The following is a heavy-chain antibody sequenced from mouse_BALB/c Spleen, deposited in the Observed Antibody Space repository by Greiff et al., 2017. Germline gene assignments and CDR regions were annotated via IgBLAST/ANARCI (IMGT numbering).Heavy chain of an antibody. CDR2: INPSNGRT. D-gene: IGHD2-14*01. V-gene: IGHV1S81*02. CDR3: ARLYYRYDVGAMDY. J-gene: IGHJ4*01. Sequence: VQLQQPGAELVKPGASVKLSCKASGYTFTSYWMHWVKQRPGQGLEWIGEINPSNGRTNYNEKFKSKATLTVDKSSSTAYMQLSSLTSEDSAVYYCARLYYRYDVGAMDYWGQGTSVTVSS. CDR1: GYTFTSYW.